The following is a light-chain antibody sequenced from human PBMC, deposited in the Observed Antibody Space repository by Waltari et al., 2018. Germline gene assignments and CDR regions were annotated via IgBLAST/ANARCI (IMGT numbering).Light chain of an antibody. CDR2: CAS. V-gene: IGKV4-1*01. CDR1: QSVLYSSDNKNY. CDR3: QQYYDNPQT. J-gene: IGKJ1*01. Sequence: DFVLTQSPDSLAVSLGERATINCKSSQSVLYSSDNKNYLAWLQHKPGQPPKLLFSCASTRESWVPDRFSGSGSGTEFTLTISSLQAEDVGTYYCQQYYDNPQTFGQGTRVELK.